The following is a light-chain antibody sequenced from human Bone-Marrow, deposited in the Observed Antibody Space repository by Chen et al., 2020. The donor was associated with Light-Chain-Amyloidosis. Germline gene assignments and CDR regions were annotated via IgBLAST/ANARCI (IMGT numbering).Light chain of an antibody. Sequence: EIVLTQSPGTLSLSPGEGANLSCRASQTISSNYLTWYQQKFGQAPRLLIYGSSSRDPGIPDRFTGSGSGTDFTLTINRLEPEDIAMYYCQQYGTSPLTFGGGTKVEIK. J-gene: IGKJ4*01. CDR3: QQYGTSPLT. CDR2: GSS. CDR1: QTISSNY. V-gene: IGKV3-20*01.